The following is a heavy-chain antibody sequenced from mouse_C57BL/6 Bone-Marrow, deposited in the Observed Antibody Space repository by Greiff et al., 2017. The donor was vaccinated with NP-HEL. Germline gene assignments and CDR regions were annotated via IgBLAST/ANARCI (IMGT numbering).Heavy chain of an antibody. CDR1: GYTFTSYW. D-gene: IGHD2-10*01. CDR2: IDPNSGGT. CDR3: ARSPYYGSPSYWYFDV. J-gene: IGHJ1*03. Sequence: QVQLQQPGAELVKPGASVKLSCKASGYTFTSYWMHWVKQRPGRGLEWIGRIDPNSGGTKYNEKFKSKAILTVDKPSSTAYMQLSSLPSEDSAVYYCARSPYYGSPSYWYFDVWGTGATVTVSS. V-gene: IGHV1-72*01.